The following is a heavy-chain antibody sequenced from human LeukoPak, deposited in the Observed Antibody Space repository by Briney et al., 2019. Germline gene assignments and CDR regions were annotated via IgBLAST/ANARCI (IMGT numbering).Heavy chain of an antibody. CDR2: ISAYNGNT. V-gene: IGHV1-18*01. J-gene: IGHJ3*02. CDR3: ARVGLHGLRYFDWLSKSDDI. Sequence: ASVKVSCKASGYTFTNYGISWVRQAPGQGLEWMGWISAYNGNTNYAQKLQGRVTMTTDTSTSTAYMELRSLRSDDTAVYYCARVGLHGLRYFDWLSKSDDIWGQGTMVTVSS. D-gene: IGHD3-9*01. CDR1: GYTFTNYG.